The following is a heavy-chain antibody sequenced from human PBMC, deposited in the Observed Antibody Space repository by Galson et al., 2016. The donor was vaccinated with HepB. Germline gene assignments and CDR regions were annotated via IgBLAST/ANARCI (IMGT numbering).Heavy chain of an antibody. CDR3: AKTPGGACEFDY. V-gene: IGHV3-7*03. J-gene: IGHJ4*02. CDR1: GFTFSSNW. D-gene: IGHD3-10*01. CDR2: IKPDGRGK. Sequence: SLRLSCAASGFTFSSNWVGWVRQSRGKGLEWVGKIKPDGRGKYYADSVKDRFTISRDNDSNSLYMQMSSLGAEDTAIYYCAKTPGGACEFDYWGQGTLVTVSS.